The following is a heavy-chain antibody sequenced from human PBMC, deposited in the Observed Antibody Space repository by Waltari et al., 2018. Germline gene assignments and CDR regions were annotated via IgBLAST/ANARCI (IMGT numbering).Heavy chain of an antibody. V-gene: IGHV4-38-2*01. CDR1: GYSISSGYY. Sequence: QVQLQESGPGLVKPSETLSLTCAVSGYSISSGYYWGWIRQPPGKGLEWIGSIYHSGSTYYKPSLKSRVTISVDTAKNQFSLKLSSVTAADTAVYYCARGVADPASLSYYYYMDVWGKGTTVTVSS. J-gene: IGHJ6*03. D-gene: IGHD2-15*01. CDR2: IYHSGST. CDR3: ARGVADPASLSYYYYMDV.